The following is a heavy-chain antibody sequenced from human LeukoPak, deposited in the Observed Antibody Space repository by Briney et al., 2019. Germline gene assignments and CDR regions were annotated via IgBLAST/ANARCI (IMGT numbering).Heavy chain of an antibody. Sequence: LSETLSLTCAVYGGSFSGYYWSWIRQPPGKGLEWIGEINHSGSTNYNPSLKSRVTISVDTSKNQFSLKLSSVTAADTAVYYCARGRGYWGQGTLVTVSS. J-gene: IGHJ4*02. CDR1: GGSFSGYY. CDR3: ARGRGY. CDR2: INHSGST. V-gene: IGHV4-34*01.